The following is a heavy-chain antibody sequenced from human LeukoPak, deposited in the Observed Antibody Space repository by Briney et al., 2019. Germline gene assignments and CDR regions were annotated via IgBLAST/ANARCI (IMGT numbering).Heavy chain of an antibody. D-gene: IGHD4-17*01. CDR3: ARDPATTVTSYAY. J-gene: IGHJ4*02. V-gene: IGHV3-7*01. Sequence: GGSLRLSCAASGFTFSSYWMSWVRQAPGKGLEWVANIKQDGSEKYYVDSVKGRFTISRDNAKNSLYLQMNSLRPEDTAVYYCARDPATTVTSYAYWGQGTLVTVSS. CDR2: IKQDGSEK. CDR1: GFTFSSYW.